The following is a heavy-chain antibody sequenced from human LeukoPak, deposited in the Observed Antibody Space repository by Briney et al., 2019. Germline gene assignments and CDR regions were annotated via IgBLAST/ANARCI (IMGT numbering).Heavy chain of an antibody. CDR2: ISGSGNRT. Sequence: GGSLRLSCAASGFTFSSYAMSWVRQAPGKGLEWVSSISGSGNRTYYADSVKGRFTISRDNSKDTLFLQMNSLRAEDTAVYYCAKNLYCGGGSCYPSALGMDVWGQGTTVTVSS. D-gene: IGHD2-15*01. CDR1: GFTFSSYA. V-gene: IGHV3-23*01. CDR3: AKNLYCGGGSCYPSALGMDV. J-gene: IGHJ6*02.